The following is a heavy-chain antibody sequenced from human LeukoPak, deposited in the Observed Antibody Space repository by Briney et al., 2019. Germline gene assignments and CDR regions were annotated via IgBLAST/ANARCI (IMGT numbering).Heavy chain of an antibody. CDR3: AKTYYDILTGYGGPYYMDV. CDR2: IYHSGST. D-gene: IGHD3-9*01. Sequence: PSETLSLTCTVSGGSISSGGYYWSWIRQPPGKGLEWIGYIYHSGSTYYNPSLKSRVTISVDTSKNQFSLKLSSVTAADTAVYYCAKTYYDILTGYGGPYYMDVWGKGTTVTVSS. J-gene: IGHJ6*03. CDR1: GGSISSGGYY. V-gene: IGHV4-30-2*02.